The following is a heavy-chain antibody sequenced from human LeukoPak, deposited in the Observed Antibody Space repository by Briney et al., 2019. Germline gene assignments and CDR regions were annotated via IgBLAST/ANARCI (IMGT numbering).Heavy chain of an antibody. CDR2: MNPNSGNT. CDR3: ARVSYGHLYYYYYMDV. D-gene: IGHD5-18*01. CDR1: GGTFSSYA. V-gene: IGHV1-8*02. J-gene: IGHJ6*03. Sequence: ASVKVSCKASGGTFSSYAISWVRQAPGQGLEWMGWMNPNSGNTGYAQKFQGRVTMTRNTSISTAYMELSSLRSEDTAVYYCARVSYGHLYYYYYMDVWGKGTTVTVSS.